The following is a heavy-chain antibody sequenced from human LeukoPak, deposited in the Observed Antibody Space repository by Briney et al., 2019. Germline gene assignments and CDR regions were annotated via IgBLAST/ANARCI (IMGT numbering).Heavy chain of an antibody. CDR2: MYYSGST. Sequence: PSETLSLTCTVSGGSISSSNYYWGWIRQPPGQGLEWIGSMYYSGSTYYNPSPKSRVTISVDTSKNQFSLKLSSVTAADTAVYYCARQLLYGDVYYFDYWGQGTLVTVSS. CDR3: ARQLLYGDVYYFDY. V-gene: IGHV4-39*01. CDR1: GGSISSSNYY. J-gene: IGHJ4*02. D-gene: IGHD4-17*01.